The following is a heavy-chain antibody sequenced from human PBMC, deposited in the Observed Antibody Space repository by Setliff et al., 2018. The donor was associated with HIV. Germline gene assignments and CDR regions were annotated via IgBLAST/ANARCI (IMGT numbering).Heavy chain of an antibody. CDR1: GDSISSSAYY. CDR2: MHNSGST. D-gene: IGHD6-13*01. J-gene: IGHJ3*02. CDR3: VRGPHTSSWYGGYAFDI. Sequence: SETLSLTCTVSGDSISSSAYYWGWIRQPPGKGLEWIGSMHNSGSTNYNPSLKSRVTMSVDTSKNQFSLNLNSVTAADTAVYYCVRGPHTSSWYGGYAFDIWGQGTMVTVSS. V-gene: IGHV4-39*07.